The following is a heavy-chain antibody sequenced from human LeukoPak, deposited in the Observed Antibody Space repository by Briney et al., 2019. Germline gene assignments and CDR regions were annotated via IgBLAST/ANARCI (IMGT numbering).Heavy chain of an antibody. CDR1: GFTFSSYA. Sequence: GASLRLSCAASGFTFSSYAMSWVRQAPGKGLEWVSAISGRGGSTYYADSVKGRFTIARDNSKNTLYLQMNSLRAEDTAVYYCAKGGYYDFWSGPQRWFDPWGQGTLVTVSS. J-gene: IGHJ5*02. D-gene: IGHD3-3*01. CDR2: ISGRGGST. V-gene: IGHV3-23*01. CDR3: AKGGYYDFWSGPQRWFDP.